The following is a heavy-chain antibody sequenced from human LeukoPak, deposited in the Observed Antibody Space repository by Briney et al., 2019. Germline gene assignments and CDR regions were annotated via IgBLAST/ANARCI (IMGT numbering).Heavy chain of an antibody. CDR1: GFTFSSYG. D-gene: IGHD3-22*01. J-gene: IGHJ4*02. CDR3: AKLSYDTSAYHEDY. V-gene: IGHV3-30*18. CDR2: ISYDGSNK. Sequence: GGSLRLSCAASGFTFSSYGMHWVRQAPGKGLEWVAVISYDGSNKYYADSVKGRFTISRDNSKNTLYLQMNSLRPEDTAVYYCAKLSYDTSAYHEDYWGQGTLVIVSS.